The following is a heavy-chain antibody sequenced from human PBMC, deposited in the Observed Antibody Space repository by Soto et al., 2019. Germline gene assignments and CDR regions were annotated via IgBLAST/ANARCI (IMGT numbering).Heavy chain of an antibody. V-gene: IGHV3-30*18. CDR1: GFTFSSYG. J-gene: IGHJ4*02. D-gene: IGHD3-10*01. CDR3: AKVFGEDY. CDR2: ISYDGSNK. Sequence: QVQLVESGGGVVQPGRSLRLSCAASGFTFSSYGMHWVRQAPGKGLEWVAVISYDGSNKYYADSVKGRFTISRDNSKNSLYLLMNSLRAEDTAVYYCAKVFGEDYWGQGTLVTVSS.